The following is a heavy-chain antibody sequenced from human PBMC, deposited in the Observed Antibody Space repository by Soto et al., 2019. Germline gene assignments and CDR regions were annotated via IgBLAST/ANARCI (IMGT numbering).Heavy chain of an antibody. D-gene: IGHD3-9*01. CDR1: GFTFSSYG. J-gene: IGHJ4*02. CDR3: AKDGNQKYYNILTGYYGFDY. Sequence: QVQLVESGGGVVQPGRSLRLSCAASGFTFSSYGMHWVRQAPGKGLEWVAVISYDGSNKYYADSVKGRFTISRDNSKNTLYLQMNSLRAEDTAVYYCAKDGNQKYYNILTGYYGFDYWGQGTLVTVSS. CDR2: ISYDGSNK. V-gene: IGHV3-30*18.